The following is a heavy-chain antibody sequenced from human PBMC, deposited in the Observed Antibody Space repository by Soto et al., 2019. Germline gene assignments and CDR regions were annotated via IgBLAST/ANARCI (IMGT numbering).Heavy chain of an antibody. V-gene: IGHV3-30*18. J-gene: IGHJ4*02. D-gene: IGHD5-12*01. CDR2: ISYDGSNK. Sequence: GGALRLFCAASGFTFSSYGMHWVRQAPGKGLEWVAVISYDGSNKYYADSVKGRFTISRDNSKNTLYLQMNSLRAEDTAVYYCAKDWRWLQFGGYFDYWGQGTLVTVSS. CDR3: AKDWRWLQFGGYFDY. CDR1: GFTFSSYG.